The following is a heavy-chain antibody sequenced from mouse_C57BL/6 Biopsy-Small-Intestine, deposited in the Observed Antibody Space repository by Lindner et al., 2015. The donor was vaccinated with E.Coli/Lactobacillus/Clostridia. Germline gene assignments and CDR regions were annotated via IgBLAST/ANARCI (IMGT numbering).Heavy chain of an antibody. CDR3: TTYYGSSPYFFDY. Sequence: VQLQESGAELVRPGASVTLSCKASGYTFTDYEMHWVKQTPVHGLEWIGAIEPETGGTAYNQKFKGKAILTADKSSSTAYMEFRSLTSEDSAVYYCTTYYGSSPYFFDYWGQGTTLTVSS. V-gene: IGHV1-15*01. J-gene: IGHJ2*01. D-gene: IGHD1-1*01. CDR2: IEPETGGT. CDR1: GYTFTDYE.